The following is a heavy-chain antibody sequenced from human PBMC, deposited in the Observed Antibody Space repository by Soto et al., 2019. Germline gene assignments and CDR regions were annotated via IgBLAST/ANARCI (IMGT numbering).Heavy chain of an antibody. CDR2: ISGDGINT. J-gene: IGHJ4*02. CDR3: ARGNLSFDFDS. D-gene: IGHD1-26*01. CDR1: GFNFGFFG. Sequence: QIQLVESGGDVVQPGKSLRLSCAASGFNFGFFGMHWVRQAPGKGLEWVAFISGDGINTQYADSVRGRFTLSRDYSRKTMYLQMDSLRYEDTARYYCARGNLSFDFDSWGLGTLVTVSS. V-gene: IGHV3-30*03.